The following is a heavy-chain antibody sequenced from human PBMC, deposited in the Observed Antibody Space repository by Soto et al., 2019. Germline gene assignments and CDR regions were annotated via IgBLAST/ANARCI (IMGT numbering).Heavy chain of an antibody. Sequence: SETLSLTCTVSGGSISSYYWSWIRQPPGKGLEWIGYIYYSGSTNYNPSLKSRVTISVDTSKNQFSLKLRSVTAADTAWYYCARRWGRSFDYWGQGSLVTVSS. CDR3: ARRWGRSFDY. CDR2: IYYSGST. J-gene: IGHJ4*02. V-gene: IGHV4-59*08. D-gene: IGHD2-15*01. CDR1: GGSISSYY.